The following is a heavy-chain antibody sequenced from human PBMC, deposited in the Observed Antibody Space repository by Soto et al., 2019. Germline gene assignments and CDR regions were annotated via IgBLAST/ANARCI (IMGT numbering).Heavy chain of an antibody. D-gene: IGHD3-9*01. J-gene: IGHJ3*02. CDR1: AFTFSTFP. V-gene: IGHV3-30*08. Sequence: PGGSLRLSCAASAFTFSTFPMHWVRQAPGKGLEWVAVISYGGSNKFYADSVRGRFTISRDNSKNTLYLQMNSPRAEDTAVYYCSRGDRLRYFDWLLKPDAFDIWGQGTMVTVSS. CDR2: ISYGGSNK. CDR3: SRGDRLRYFDWLLKPDAFDI.